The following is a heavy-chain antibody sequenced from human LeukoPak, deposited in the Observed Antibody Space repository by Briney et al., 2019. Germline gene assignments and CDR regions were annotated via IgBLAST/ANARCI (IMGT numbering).Heavy chain of an antibody. D-gene: IGHD3-22*01. CDR3: AKNHDSNGYHTDDALDI. V-gene: IGHV3-48*04. CDR2: ISSSGSTI. CDR1: GFTFSDYS. Sequence: PGGSLRLSCAASGFTFSDYSMNWVRQAPGKGLEWVSYISSSGSTIYYADSVKGRFTISRDNAKNSLYLQMNSLRAEDTAIYYCAKNHDSNGYHTDDALDIWGQGTMVTVSS. J-gene: IGHJ3*02.